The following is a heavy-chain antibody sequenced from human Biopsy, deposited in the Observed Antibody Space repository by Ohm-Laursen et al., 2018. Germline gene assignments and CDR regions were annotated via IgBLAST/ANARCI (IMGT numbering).Heavy chain of an antibody. CDR2: IIPVVGLT. CDR1: GGTFGGSP. V-gene: IGHV1-69*04. CDR3: AKDQLHTTSSVGAAFEI. D-gene: IGHD1-7*01. J-gene: IGHJ3*02. Sequence: SSVKVSCKASGGTFGGSPITWVRQAPGQGLEWIGRIIPVVGLTTYAPRFQGRVTVTADTSTNTVYMDLSSLRSEDTAVYYCAKDQLHTTSSVGAAFEIWGPGTLVTVS.